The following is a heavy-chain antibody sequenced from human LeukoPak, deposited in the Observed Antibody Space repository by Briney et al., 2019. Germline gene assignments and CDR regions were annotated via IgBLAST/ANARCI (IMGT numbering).Heavy chain of an antibody. CDR3: ARAYYNCGSGCPKGSGAFDI. V-gene: IGHV4-4*07. D-gene: IGHD6-19*01. CDR2: IYTSGST. J-gene: IGHJ3*02. Sequence: SETLSLTCTVSGGSISSYYWSWIRQPAGKGLEWIGRIYTSGSTNYNPSLKSRVTMSVDTSKNQFSLKLSSVTAADTAVYYCARAYYNCGSGCPKGSGAFDIWGQGTMVTVSS. CDR1: GGSISSYY.